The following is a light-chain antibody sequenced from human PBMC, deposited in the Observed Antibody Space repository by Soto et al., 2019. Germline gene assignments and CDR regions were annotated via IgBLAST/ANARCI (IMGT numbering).Light chain of an antibody. CDR3: QQYGSSGT. CDR2: GAS. CDR1: QSISSNK. J-gene: IGKJ1*01. Sequence: EVVMTQSPATLSVSPGESATLSCRASQSISSNKLAWYQQKPGQSPRLLIYGASNRATGIPDRFSGSGSGTDFTLTISRLEPEDFAVYYCQQYGSSGTFGQGTKVDIK. V-gene: IGKV3-20*01.